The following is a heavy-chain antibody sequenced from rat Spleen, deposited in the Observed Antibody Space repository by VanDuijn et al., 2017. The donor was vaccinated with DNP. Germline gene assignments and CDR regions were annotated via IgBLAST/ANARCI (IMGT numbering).Heavy chain of an antibody. CDR1: GFTFSDYD. V-gene: IGHV5S13*01. J-gene: IGHJ2*01. CDR2: LNPTGGST. Sequence: EVLLVESGGDLVQPGRSLKLSCAASGFTFSDYDMAWVRQAPTKGLEWVAALNPTGGSTYYPDSVKGRFTISRDNAENTVYLQMSSLRSEDTATYYCASWAPIAPLSTSNYWGQGVMVTVSS. CDR3: ASWAPIAPLSTSNY. D-gene: IGHD1-2*01.